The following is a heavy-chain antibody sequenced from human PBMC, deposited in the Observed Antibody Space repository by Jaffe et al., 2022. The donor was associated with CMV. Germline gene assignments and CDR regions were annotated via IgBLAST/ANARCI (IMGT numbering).Heavy chain of an antibody. CDR2: IYHSGST. CDR1: GGSISSSNW. CDR3: ARRYCSSTSCPANWFDP. Sequence: QVQLQESGPGLVKPSGTLSLTCAVSGGSISSSNWWSWVRQPPGKGLEWIGEIYHSGSTNYNPSLKSRVTISVDKSKNQFSLKLSSVTAADTAVYYCARRYCSSTSCPANWFDPWGQGTLVTVSS. D-gene: IGHD2-2*01. J-gene: IGHJ5*02. V-gene: IGHV4-4*02.